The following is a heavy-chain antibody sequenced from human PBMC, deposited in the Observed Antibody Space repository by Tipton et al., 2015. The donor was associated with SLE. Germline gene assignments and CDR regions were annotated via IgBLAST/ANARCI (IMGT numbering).Heavy chain of an antibody. J-gene: IGHJ4*02. D-gene: IGHD1-26*01. CDR2: IYSDGDK. CDR3: AKASIVGVRVSDH. V-gene: IGHV3-23*03. CDR1: GFTFSTYG. Sequence: SLRLSCAASGFTFSTYGLTWVRQAPGKGLEWVSLIYSDGDKHYADSVKGRFTISRDNFENTLYLQMNSLRAEDTALYYCAKASIVGVRVSDHWGQGTLVTVSS.